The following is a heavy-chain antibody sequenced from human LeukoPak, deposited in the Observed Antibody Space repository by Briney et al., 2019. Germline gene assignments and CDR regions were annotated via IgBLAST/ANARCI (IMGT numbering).Heavy chain of an antibody. CDR1: GGSFSGYY. D-gene: IGHD6-19*01. CDR3: ARGPGYSSGSTVGSYFDY. V-gene: IGHV4-34*01. CDR2: INHSGST. J-gene: IGHJ4*02. Sequence: PSETLSLTCVVYGGSFSGYYWSWIRQPPGKGLEWIGEINHSGSTNYNPSLKSRVTTSVDTSKNQFSLKLSSVTAADTAVYYCARGPGYSSGSTVGSYFDYWGQGTLVTVSS.